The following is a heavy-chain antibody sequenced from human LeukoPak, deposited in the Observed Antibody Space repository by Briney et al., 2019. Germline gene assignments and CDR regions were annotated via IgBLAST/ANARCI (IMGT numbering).Heavy chain of an antibody. Sequence: GGSLRLSCAASGLTVSGNDMSWVRQAPGKGLEWVSVIYSAGSTYYADSVKGRFTISRDNSKNTLYLQMNSLRAEDTAVYYCARDRGQQLVLNYWGQGTLVTVSS. CDR1: GLTVSGND. CDR2: IYSAGST. CDR3: ARDRGQQLVLNY. D-gene: IGHD6-13*01. J-gene: IGHJ4*02. V-gene: IGHV3-66*01.